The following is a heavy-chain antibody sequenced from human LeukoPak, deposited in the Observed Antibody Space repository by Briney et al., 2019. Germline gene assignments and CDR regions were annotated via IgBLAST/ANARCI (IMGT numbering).Heavy chain of an antibody. CDR2: IYSTAST. CDR3: ARSDGYYYAMDV. Sequence: SETLSLTCTISGGSINSYYWNWIRQPPGKGLEWIAYIYSTASTNYNPSLRSRGTISVDTSKNQISLKLRSVTAADTAVYYCARSDGYYYAMDVWGQGTSVTVSS. D-gene: IGHD5-24*01. CDR1: GGSINSYY. J-gene: IGHJ6*02. V-gene: IGHV4-59*01.